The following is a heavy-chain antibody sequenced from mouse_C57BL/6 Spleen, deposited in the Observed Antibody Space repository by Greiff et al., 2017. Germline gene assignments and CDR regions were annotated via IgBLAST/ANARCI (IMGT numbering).Heavy chain of an antibody. Sequence: QVQLQQPGTELVKPGASVKLSCKASGYTFTSYWLHWVKQRHGQGLEWIGNINPSNGGTNYNEKFKSKATLTVDKSSSTAYMQLSSLTSEDSAVYYCAREGIYDGAWFAYWGQGTLVTVSA. CDR2: INPSNGGT. J-gene: IGHJ3*01. V-gene: IGHV1-53*01. D-gene: IGHD2-3*01. CDR1: GYTFTSYW. CDR3: AREGIYDGAWFAY.